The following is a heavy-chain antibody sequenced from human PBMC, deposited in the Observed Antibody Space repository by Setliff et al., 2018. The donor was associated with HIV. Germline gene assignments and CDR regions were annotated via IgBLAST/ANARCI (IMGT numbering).Heavy chain of an antibody. CDR3: ARDKRLAVTGTAYSFDY. Sequence: ASVKVSCKASGYTFTSYAMHWVRQAPGQRLEWMGWINADNGNTKYSQKFQGRVTITRDTSANTAYMELSSLRSEDAAVYYCARDKRLAVTGTAYSFDYWGQGTLVTVSS. J-gene: IGHJ4*02. V-gene: IGHV1-3*01. CDR1: GYTFTSYA. D-gene: IGHD6-19*01. CDR2: INADNGNT.